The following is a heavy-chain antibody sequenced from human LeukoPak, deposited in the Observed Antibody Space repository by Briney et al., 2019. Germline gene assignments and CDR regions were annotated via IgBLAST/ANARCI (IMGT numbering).Heavy chain of an antibody. CDR1: GYTFTIYY. Sequence: ASVNVSCKASGYTFTIYYLHWVRQAPGQGLEWIGIINPSGGSASYAQKFQGRVTMTRDTSTSTVYLELSSLRSGDPAVYYCARATQSWFDPWGQGTLVTVSS. CDR2: INPSGGSA. CDR3: ARATQSWFDP. V-gene: IGHV1-46*01. J-gene: IGHJ5*02.